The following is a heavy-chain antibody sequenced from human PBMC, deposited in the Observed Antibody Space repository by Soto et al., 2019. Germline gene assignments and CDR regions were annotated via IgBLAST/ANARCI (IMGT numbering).Heavy chain of an antibody. V-gene: IGHV3-21*01. CDR3: ASHSRSGYYEYYYYGMDV. J-gene: IGHJ6*02. CDR2: ISSSSYI. CDR1: GFTFSSYS. Sequence: GGSLRLSCAASGFTFSSYSMNWVRRAPGKGLEWVSSISSSSYIYYADSVKGRFTISRDNAKNSLYLQMNSLRAEDTAVYYCASHSRSGYYEYYYYGMDVWGQGTTVTVSS. D-gene: IGHD3-3*01.